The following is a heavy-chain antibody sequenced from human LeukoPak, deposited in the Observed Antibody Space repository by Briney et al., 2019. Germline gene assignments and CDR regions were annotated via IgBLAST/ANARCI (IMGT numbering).Heavy chain of an antibody. CDR3: EEYGTGSYYKSSV. Sequence: KPSETLSLTCIVSAGSIGSDALYWGWIRQSPAKGLEWIGSIHYTRSYSGTTYYNPSLESRVTVSTDRPKNLCSLKLTSVTAADTAVYVAEEYGTGSYYKSSVWGKGTLVTVSS. V-gene: IGHV4-39*01. J-gene: IGHJ4*02. D-gene: IGHD3-10*01. CDR1: AGSIGSDALY. CDR2: IHYTRSYSGTT.